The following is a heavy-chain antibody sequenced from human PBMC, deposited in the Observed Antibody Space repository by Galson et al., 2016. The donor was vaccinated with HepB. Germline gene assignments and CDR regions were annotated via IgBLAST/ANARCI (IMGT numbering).Heavy chain of an antibody. CDR2: ISGYNGVT. Sequence: SVKVSCKASGYTFTTFGVSWVRQAPGQGLEWMGWISGYNGVTKSAQKFQGRVIMSTDTSTSTAYMELRSLRSDDTAVYYCSRDEIMGSESPESIFDYWGQGTLVTVSS. J-gene: IGHJ4*02. CDR3: SRDEIMGSESPESIFDY. D-gene: IGHD3-10*01. V-gene: IGHV1-18*01. CDR1: GYTFTTFG.